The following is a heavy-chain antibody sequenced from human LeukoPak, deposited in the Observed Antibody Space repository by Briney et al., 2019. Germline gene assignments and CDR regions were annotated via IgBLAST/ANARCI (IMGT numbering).Heavy chain of an antibody. V-gene: IGHV4-34*01. CDR1: GGSFSGYY. CDR3: ARGQRVGYCSSTSCPRGGYYYYYGMDV. D-gene: IGHD2-2*03. Sequence: SETLSLTCAVYGGSFSGYYWSWIRQPPGKGLEWIGEINHSGSTNYNPSLKSRVTISVDTSKNQFSLKLSSVTAADTAVYYCARGQRVGYCSSTSCPRGGYYYYYGMDVWGKGTTVTVSP. J-gene: IGHJ6*04. CDR2: INHSGST.